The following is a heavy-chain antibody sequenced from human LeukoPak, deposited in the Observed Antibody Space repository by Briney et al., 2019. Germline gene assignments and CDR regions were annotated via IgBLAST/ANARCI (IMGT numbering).Heavy chain of an antibody. Sequence: GASVKVSCKASGYTFTGYYMHWVRQALGQGLEWMGWINPNSGGTNYAQKFQGRVTMTRDTSISTAYMELSRLRSDDTAVYYCASFIAAVAGTSGYWGQGTLVTVSS. CDR3: ASFIAAVAGTSGY. V-gene: IGHV1-2*02. J-gene: IGHJ4*02. CDR2: INPNSGGT. D-gene: IGHD6-19*01. CDR1: GYTFTGYY.